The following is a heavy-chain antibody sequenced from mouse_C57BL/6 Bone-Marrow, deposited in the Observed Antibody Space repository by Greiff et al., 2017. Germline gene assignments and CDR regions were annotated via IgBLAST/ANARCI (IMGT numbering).Heavy chain of an antibody. CDR2: ISDGGSYT. CDR1: GFTFSSYA. CDR3: ARENYSNYIDY. J-gene: IGHJ2*01. Sequence: EVKLMESGGGLVKPGGSLKLSCAASGFTFSSYAMSWVRQTPEKRLEWVATISDGGSYTYYPDNVKGRFTISRDNDKNNMYLQMSHLKSEDTAMYYCARENYSNYIDYGGQGTTLTVSS. V-gene: IGHV5-4*01. D-gene: IGHD2-5*01.